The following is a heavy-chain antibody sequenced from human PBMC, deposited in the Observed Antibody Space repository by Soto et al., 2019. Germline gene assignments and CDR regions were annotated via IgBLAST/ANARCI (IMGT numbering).Heavy chain of an antibody. D-gene: IGHD6-19*01. V-gene: IGHV3-23*01. CDR2: ISGRGGST. CDR1: GFTFSSYA. Sequence: EVQLLESGGGLVQPGGSLRLSCAASGFTFSSYAMSWVRQAPGKGLEWVSAISGRGGSTYYADSVKGRFTISRDNSKNTLYLQMNSLRAEDTAVYYCANKFGSGWYAEELDPFDYWGQGTLVTVSS. CDR3: ANKFGSGWYAEELDPFDY. J-gene: IGHJ4*02.